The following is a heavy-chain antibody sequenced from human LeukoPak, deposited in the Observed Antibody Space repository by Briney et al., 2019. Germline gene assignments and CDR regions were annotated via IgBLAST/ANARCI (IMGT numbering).Heavy chain of an antibody. CDR2: IYYSGST. Sequence: PSETLSLTCTVSDDSIRTNTYYWGWIRQPPGKGLEWIGSIYYSGSTYYNLSLKSRVTISVDTSKKQISLKLSSVTAADTAVYYCARLSPFGYYDSSGYPFDYWGQGTLVTVSS. D-gene: IGHD3-22*01. V-gene: IGHV4-39*01. CDR3: ARLSPFGYYDSSGYPFDY. CDR1: DDSIRTNTYY. J-gene: IGHJ4*02.